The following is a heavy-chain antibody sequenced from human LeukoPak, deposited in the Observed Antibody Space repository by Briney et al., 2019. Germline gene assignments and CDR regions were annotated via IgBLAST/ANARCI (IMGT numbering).Heavy chain of an antibody. J-gene: IGHJ4*02. CDR1: GFTFSSYA. CDR3: AKDLREGGSGSPGY. Sequence: PGGSLRLSCAASGFTFSSYAMHWVRQAPGKGLEWVAVISYDGSNKYYADSVKGRFTLSRDNSKNTLFLQMNSLRAEDTALYYCAKDLREGGSGSPGYWGQGTLVTVSS. V-gene: IGHV3-30*04. CDR2: ISYDGSNK. D-gene: IGHD3-10*01.